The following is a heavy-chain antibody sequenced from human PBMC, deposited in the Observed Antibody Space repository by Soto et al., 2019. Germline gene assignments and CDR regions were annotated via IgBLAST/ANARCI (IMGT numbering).Heavy chain of an antibody. V-gene: IGHV3-33*01. CDR1: GLTLSGYG. D-gene: IGHD3-10*01. CDR2: IWYDGSNK. J-gene: IGHJ6*02. CDR3: ARATTVGVRGYYGMDV. Sequence: GTLSISGAASGLTLSGYGMHLVRQAPGNGLGWVAVIWYDGSNKYYADSVKGRFTISRDNSKNTLYLQMNSLRAEDTAVYYCARATTVGVRGYYGMDVWGQGTTVTVSS.